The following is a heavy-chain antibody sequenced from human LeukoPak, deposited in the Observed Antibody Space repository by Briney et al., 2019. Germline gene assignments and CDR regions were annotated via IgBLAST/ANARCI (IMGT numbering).Heavy chain of an antibody. CDR3: ARAVAGFFPYHYYGMDV. D-gene: IGHD6-19*01. Sequence: PGGSLRLSCAASGFTFSSYDMHWVRQATGKGLEWVSAIGTAGDTYYPGSVKGRFTISRENAKNSLYLQMNSLRAGDTAVYYCARAVAGFFPYHYYGMDVWGQGTTVTVSS. CDR2: IGTAGDT. CDR1: GFTFSSYD. J-gene: IGHJ6*02. V-gene: IGHV3-13*01.